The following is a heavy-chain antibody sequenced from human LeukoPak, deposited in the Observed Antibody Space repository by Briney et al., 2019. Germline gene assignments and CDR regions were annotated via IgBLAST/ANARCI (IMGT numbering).Heavy chain of an antibody. D-gene: IGHD3-22*01. J-gene: IGHJ4*02. CDR2: ISTNGGST. CDR3: AKDFSSSGYYFDY. V-gene: IGHV3-64*04. Sequence: GSLKLPLCASGFHFRSHSMQLVRQAPGKGLEYVSAISTNGGSTYYADSVRGRFTISRDNSKNTLYLQMNSLRADDTAVYYCAKDFSSSGYYFDYWGEGTLVTVSS. CDR1: GFHFRSHS.